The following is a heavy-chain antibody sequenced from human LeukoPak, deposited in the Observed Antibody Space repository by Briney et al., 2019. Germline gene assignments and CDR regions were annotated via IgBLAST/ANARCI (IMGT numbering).Heavy chain of an antibody. Sequence: GGSLRLSCAASGFTFSTYAMHWVRQVRQAPGKGLEWVAIISYDGSNKYYADSVKGRFTISRDNSENTLYLQINSLRVEDTAVYYCAKDTPTTGYHLDSWGQGTLVTVSS. V-gene: IGHV3-30*18. J-gene: IGHJ4*02. D-gene: IGHD1-1*01. CDR1: GFTFSTYA. CDR3: AKDTPTTGYHLDS. CDR2: ISYDGSNK.